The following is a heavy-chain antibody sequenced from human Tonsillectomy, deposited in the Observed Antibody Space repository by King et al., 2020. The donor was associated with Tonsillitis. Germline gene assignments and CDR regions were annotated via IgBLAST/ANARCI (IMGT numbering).Heavy chain of an antibody. CDR2: INHSGNT. CDR1: GGPFSDYY. J-gene: IGHJ4*02. CDR3: ARVSGSYGRGFDS. Sequence: VQLQQWGAGLLKPSDTLSLTCAVYGGPFSDYYWSWIRQPPGKGLEWIGQINHSGNTNYNPSLKSRVTMSVDTSKNQVSVRLSSVTAADTAVYYCARVSGSYGRGFDSWGQGTLVTVSS. D-gene: IGHD1-26*01. V-gene: IGHV4-34*01.